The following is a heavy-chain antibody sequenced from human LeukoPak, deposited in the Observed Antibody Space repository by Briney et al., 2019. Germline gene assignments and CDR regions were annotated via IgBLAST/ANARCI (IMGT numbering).Heavy chain of an antibody. CDR2: ISYDGSNK. CDR3: AKVGYSGYDGFDY. V-gene: IGHV3-30*18. Sequence: GGSLGLSCAASGFTFSSYGMHWVRQAPGKGLEWVAVISYDGSNKYYADSVKGRFTISRDNSKNTLYLQMNSLRAEDTAVYYCAKVGYSGYDGFDYWGQGTLVTVSS. J-gene: IGHJ4*02. D-gene: IGHD5-12*01. CDR1: GFTFSSYG.